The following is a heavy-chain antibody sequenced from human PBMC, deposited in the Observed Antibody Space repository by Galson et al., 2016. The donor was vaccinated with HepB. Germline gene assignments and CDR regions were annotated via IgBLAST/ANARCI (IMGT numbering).Heavy chain of an antibody. CDR3: SRDPTPTL. V-gene: IGHV5-51*01. Sequence: SGAEVKKPGESLKISCKASGYTFSTYWIGWVRQMPGKGLEWMGVLYPSESDTRYSPSYQDQVTISADKSISTAYLQWNSLKPSDTAIYYCSRDPTPTLWGQGTLVTVSS. J-gene: IGHJ4*02. CDR2: LYPSESDT. CDR1: GYTFSTYW.